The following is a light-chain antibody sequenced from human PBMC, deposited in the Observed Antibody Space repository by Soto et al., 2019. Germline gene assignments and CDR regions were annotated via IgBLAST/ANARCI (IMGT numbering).Light chain of an antibody. CDR2: EVN. Sequence: QSALTQPASVSGSPGQSITISCTGTSSDVGLYNLVSWYQHLPGKAPKLIIYEVNERPSGISDRFSGSKSGNTASLTISGLQDEDEADYYCCSYVGSSILMFGGGTK. V-gene: IGLV2-23*02. J-gene: IGLJ3*02. CDR1: SSDVGLYNL. CDR3: CSYVGSSILM.